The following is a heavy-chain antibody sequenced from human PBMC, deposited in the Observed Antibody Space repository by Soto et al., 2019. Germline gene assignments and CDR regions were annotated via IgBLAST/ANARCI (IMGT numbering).Heavy chain of an antibody. CDR1: GFTFSSYA. V-gene: IGHV3-30-3*01. J-gene: IGHJ4*02. CDR3: ARGVLAIAVAGPGAY. Sequence: LRLSCAASGFTFSSYAMHWVRQAPGKGLEWVAVISYDGSNKYYADSVKGRFTISRDNSKNTLYLQMNSLRAEDTAVYYCARGVLAIAVAGPGAYWGQGTLVTVSS. CDR2: ISYDGSNK. D-gene: IGHD6-19*01.